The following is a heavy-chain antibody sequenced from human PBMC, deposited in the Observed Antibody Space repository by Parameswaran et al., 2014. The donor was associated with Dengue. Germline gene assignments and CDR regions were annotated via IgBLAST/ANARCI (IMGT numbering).Heavy chain of an antibody. CDR3: ARARLVSHGMDV. Sequence: RWIRQPPGKGLEWIGYIYYSGSTNYNPSLKSRVTISVDTSKNQFSLKLSSVTAADTAVYYCARARLVSHGMDVWGQGTTVTVSS. CDR2: IYYSGST. J-gene: IGHJ6*02. D-gene: IGHD3-9*01. V-gene: IGHV4-59*01.